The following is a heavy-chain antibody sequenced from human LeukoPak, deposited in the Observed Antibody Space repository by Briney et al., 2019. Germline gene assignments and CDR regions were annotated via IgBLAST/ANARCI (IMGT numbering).Heavy chain of an antibody. CDR3: TTDAGFDSRWYNY. V-gene: IGHV3-15*01. CDR2: IKSKIDGGAT. CDR1: GFTFSNAW. J-gene: IGHJ4*02. Sequence: GGSLRLSCAASGFTFSNAWMSWVRQAPGKGLEWVGRIKSKIDGGATDYAAPVKGRFTISRDDSRNTLYLQMNSLKSEDTAVYYCTTDAGFDSRWYNYWGQGTLVTVSS. D-gene: IGHD6-13*01.